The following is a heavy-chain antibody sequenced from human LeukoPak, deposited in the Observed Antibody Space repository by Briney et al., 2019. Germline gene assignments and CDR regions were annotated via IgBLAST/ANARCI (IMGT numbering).Heavy chain of an antibody. V-gene: IGHV3-11*01. D-gene: IGHD6-19*01. CDR3: ARELEYSSVWYDY. J-gene: IGHJ4*02. Sequence: GGSLRLSCAASGFTFSDYYMSWIRQAPGKGLEWVAYISSSGSTIYYADSVKGRFTISRDNAKNSLYLQMNSLRAEDTAVYYCARELEYSSVWYDYWGQGTLVTVSS. CDR1: GFTFSDYY. CDR2: ISSSGSTI.